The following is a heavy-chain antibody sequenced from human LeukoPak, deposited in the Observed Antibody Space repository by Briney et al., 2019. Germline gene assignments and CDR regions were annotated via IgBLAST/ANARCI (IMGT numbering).Heavy chain of an antibody. V-gene: IGHV3-23*01. CDR3: AARPKHYDSSGYYWVS. Sequence: GGSLRLSCTVSGFTVSSNSMSWVRQAPGKGLEWVSAISGSGGSTYYADSVKGRFTISRDNSKNTLYLQMNSLRAEDTAVYYCAARPKHYDSSGYYWVSWGQGTLVTVSS. CDR2: ISGSGGST. D-gene: IGHD3-22*01. J-gene: IGHJ5*02. CDR1: GFTVSSNS.